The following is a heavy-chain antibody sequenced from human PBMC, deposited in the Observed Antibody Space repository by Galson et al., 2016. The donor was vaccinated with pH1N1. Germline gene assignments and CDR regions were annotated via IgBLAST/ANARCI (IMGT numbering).Heavy chain of an antibody. D-gene: IGHD1-7*01. J-gene: IGHJ4*02. CDR1: GYTFTGYY. CDR3: ERRVVETIRHNTLYVLCQGTFTITNDTSNQTVYMELTRQKSDDTAMYYCARRRLSTIVTTTLDY. CDR2: SNPDCNSI. Sequence: SVKVSCKASGYTFTGYYIHWVRQAHGQGLEWKGWSNPDCNSIKYAQKFQGRVTMTRDTSIRTVYMEMTSVKTNEMDMYYCERRVVETIRHNTLYVLCQGTFTITNDTSNQTVYMELTRQKSDDTAMYYCARRRLSTIVTTTLDYWGQGTRVIVSS. V-gene: IGHV1-2*02.